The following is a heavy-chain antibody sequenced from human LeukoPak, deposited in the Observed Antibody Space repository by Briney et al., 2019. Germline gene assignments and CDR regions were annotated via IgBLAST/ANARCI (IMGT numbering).Heavy chain of an antibody. Sequence: PGGSLRLSCAASGFTFSSYEMNWVRQAPGKGLEWVSYISSSGSTIYYADSVKGRFTISRDNAKNSLYLQMNGLRAEDTAVYYCARDSSGWYYFDYWGQGTLVTVSS. V-gene: IGHV3-48*03. D-gene: IGHD6-19*01. CDR2: ISSSGSTI. J-gene: IGHJ4*02. CDR1: GFTFSSYE. CDR3: ARDSSGWYYFDY.